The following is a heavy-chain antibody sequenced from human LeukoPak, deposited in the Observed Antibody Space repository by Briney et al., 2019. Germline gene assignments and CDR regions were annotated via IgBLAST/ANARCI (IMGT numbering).Heavy chain of an antibody. J-gene: IGHJ5*02. CDR3: ARAGARYSSGWYWFDP. D-gene: IGHD6-19*01. V-gene: IGHV4-59*01. CDR1: GGSISNYY. CDR2: IYYSGST. Sequence: SETLSLTCTVSGGSISNYYWNWIRQPPGKGLEWIGYIYYSGSTNYNPSLKSRVTILVDTSKNQFSLKLSSVTAADTAVYYCARAGARYSSGWYWFDPWGLGTLVTVSS.